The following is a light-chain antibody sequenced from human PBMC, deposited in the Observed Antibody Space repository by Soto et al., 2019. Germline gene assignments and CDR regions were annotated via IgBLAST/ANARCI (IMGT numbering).Light chain of an antibody. V-gene: IGKV1-39*01. CDR2: AAS. Sequence: DIQMTQSPSSLSASVGDRVTITCRASQSISSYLNWYQQKPGKAPKLLIYAASSLQSGVPSRFSGSGSGTDFTLTINRLQPEDFATYYCQQSYSTRWTFGQGTKVEIK. CDR3: QQSYSTRWT. CDR1: QSISSY. J-gene: IGKJ1*01.